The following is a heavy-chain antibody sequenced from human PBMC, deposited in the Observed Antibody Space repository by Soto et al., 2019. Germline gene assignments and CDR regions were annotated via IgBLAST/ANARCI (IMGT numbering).Heavy chain of an antibody. CDR2: IIPIFGTA. CDR3: SLAGGSSSGYFDY. J-gene: IGHJ4*02. V-gene: IGHV1-69*13. CDR1: GGTFSSYS. Sequence: SVKVSCKSSGGTFSSYSISWVRQAPGQGLEWMGGIIPIFGTANYAQKFQGRVTITADESTSTAYMELSSLRSEDTAVYYCSLAGGSSSGYFDYWGQGTLVTV. D-gene: IGHD6-6*01.